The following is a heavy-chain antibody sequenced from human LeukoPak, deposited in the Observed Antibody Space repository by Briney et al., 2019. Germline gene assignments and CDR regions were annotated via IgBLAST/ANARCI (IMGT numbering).Heavy chain of an antibody. CDR2: IYTSGTT. V-gene: IGHV4-4*09. Sequence: SETLSLTCTVSGGSISTYSGNWIRQPPGKGLEWIGRIYTSGTTNYNPSLGSRVTISVDTSINQLSLKLSSVTAADTAVYYCARRVQEARSIGSANWLDPWGQGILVTVSS. J-gene: IGHJ5*02. CDR1: GGSISTYS. D-gene: IGHD3-10*01. CDR3: ARRVQEARSIGSANWLDP.